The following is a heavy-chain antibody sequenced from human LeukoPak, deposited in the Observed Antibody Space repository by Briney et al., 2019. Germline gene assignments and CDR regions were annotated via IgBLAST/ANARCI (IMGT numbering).Heavy chain of an antibody. CDR3: ATLWSHRSPFS. Sequence: GGSLRLSCAASGFTFSSYWMHWVRQAPGKGLVWVSRINSDGSSTSYADSVKGRFTISRDNAKNTLYLQMNSLRAEDTAVYYCATLWSHRSPFSWGQGTLVTVSS. CDR1: GFTFSSYW. D-gene: IGHD3-10*01. CDR2: INSDGSST. J-gene: IGHJ4*02. V-gene: IGHV3-74*01.